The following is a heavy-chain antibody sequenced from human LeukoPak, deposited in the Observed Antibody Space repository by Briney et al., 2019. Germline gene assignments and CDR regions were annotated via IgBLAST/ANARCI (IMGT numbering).Heavy chain of an antibody. CDR2: INHNGNVN. D-gene: IGHD3-16*01. J-gene: IGHJ6*02. CDR1: GFTFSSYW. Sequence: GGSLRLSCAASGFTFSSYWMNWARQAPGKGLEWVASINHNGNVNYYVDSVKGRFTISRDNAKNSLYLQMSNLRAGDTAVYFCARGGGLDVWGQGATVTVSS. V-gene: IGHV3-7*03. CDR3: ARGGGLDV.